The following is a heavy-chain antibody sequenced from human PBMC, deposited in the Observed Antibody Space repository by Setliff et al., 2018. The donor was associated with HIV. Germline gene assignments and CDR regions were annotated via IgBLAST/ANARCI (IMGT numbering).Heavy chain of an antibody. Sequence: ASVKVSCKASGFSFSRHYIHWVRQAPGQGLEWMGMINPSDGIPSYAQKFQGRVVVTRDTSRSTVYMELSSLRSEYTAVYFCTRAFPPMIPAAFDIWGLGTLVTVSS. D-gene: IGHD3-22*01. J-gene: IGHJ3*02. CDR1: GFSFSRHY. V-gene: IGHV1-46*01. CDR3: TRAFPPMIPAAFDI. CDR2: INPSDGIP.